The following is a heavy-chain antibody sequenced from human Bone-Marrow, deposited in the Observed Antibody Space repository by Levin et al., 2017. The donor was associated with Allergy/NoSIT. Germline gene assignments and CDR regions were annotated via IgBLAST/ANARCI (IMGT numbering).Heavy chain of an antibody. J-gene: IGHJ4*02. CDR3: ARDFRWLVDH. Sequence: PGGSLRLSCAASGFRFSAYDMHWVRQTPGKGPEWLGYIAKDETTIYYADSVRGRFTLSRDNSKGTVDLQMNSLRTEDSAVYYCARDFRWLVDHWGQGTLVTVSS. CDR2: IAKDETTI. CDR1: GFRFSAYD. V-gene: IGHV3-30*04. D-gene: IGHD5-24*01.